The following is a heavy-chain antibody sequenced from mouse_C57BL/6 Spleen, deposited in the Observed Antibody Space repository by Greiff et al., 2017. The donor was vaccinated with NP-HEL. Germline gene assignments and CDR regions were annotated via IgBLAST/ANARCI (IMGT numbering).Heavy chain of an antibody. J-gene: IGHJ3*01. CDR3: ARRGDYDGIAY. D-gene: IGHD2-4*01. CDR1: GYTFTSYW. CDR2: IDPSDSYT. Sequence: QVHVKQPGAELVMPGASVKLSCKASGYTFTSYWMHWVKQRPGQGLEWIGEIDPSDSYTNYNQKFKGKSTLTVAKSSSTAYMQLSSLTSEDSAVYYCARRGDYDGIAYWGQGTLVTVSA. V-gene: IGHV1-69*01.